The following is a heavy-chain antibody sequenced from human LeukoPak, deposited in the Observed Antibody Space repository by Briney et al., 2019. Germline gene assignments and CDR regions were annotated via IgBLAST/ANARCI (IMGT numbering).Heavy chain of an antibody. CDR1: GASIGSYL. J-gene: IGHJ5*01. V-gene: IGHV4-59*01. D-gene: IGHD4-17*01. Sequence: SETLSLTCTVSGASIGSYLWSWIRQPPRKGLECIRDIYYGGGTNYNPSFESRIPISVDTSKNRISLNLTSVTASDTAIYYCARERGDYDSDNWFDSWGQGTLVTVSS. CDR2: IYYGGGT. CDR3: ARERGDYDSDNWFDS.